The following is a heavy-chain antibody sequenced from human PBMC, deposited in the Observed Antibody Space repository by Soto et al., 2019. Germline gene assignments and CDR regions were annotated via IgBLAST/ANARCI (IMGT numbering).Heavy chain of an antibody. J-gene: IGHJ4*02. CDR2: IYYSGST. CDR3: ARELAYGDYPFDY. Sequence: SETLSLTCTVSGGSISSYYWSWIRQPPGKGLEWIGYIYYSGSTNYNPSLKSRVTISVDTSKNQFSLKLSSVTAADTAVYYCARELAYGDYPFDYWGQGTLVTGSS. CDR1: GGSISSYY. D-gene: IGHD4-17*01. V-gene: IGHV4-59*01.